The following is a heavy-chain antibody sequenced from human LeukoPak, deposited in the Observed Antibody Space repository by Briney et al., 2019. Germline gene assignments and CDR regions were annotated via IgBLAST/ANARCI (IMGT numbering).Heavy chain of an antibody. D-gene: IGHD2-8*01. CDR3: ARGPTNGQAFDY. CDR1: GFTFSNYW. V-gene: IGHV3-74*01. J-gene: IGHJ4*02. CDR2: INDDGSAT. Sequence: GGSLRLSCAASGFTFSNYWMHWVRQVPGKGPVWVSRINDDGSATFYADSVRGRFTIARDNAKNSVYLQMDSLRAEDTAVYYCARGPTNGQAFDYWGQGTLVSVSS.